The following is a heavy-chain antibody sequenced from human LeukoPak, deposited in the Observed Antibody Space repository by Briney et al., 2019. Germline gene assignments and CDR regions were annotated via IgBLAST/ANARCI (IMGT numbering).Heavy chain of an antibody. CDR1: GGSFSGYY. CDR2: INHSGST. J-gene: IGHJ4*02. V-gene: IGHV4-34*01. CDR3: ARGPYGDGTYYFDY. D-gene: IGHD4-17*01. Sequence: SETLSLTCAVYGGSFSGYYWSWLRQPPGKGLEWFGEINHSGSTNYNPSLKSRVTISVDTSKNQFSLKLSSVTAADTAVYYCARGPYGDGTYYFDYWGQGNLVTVSS.